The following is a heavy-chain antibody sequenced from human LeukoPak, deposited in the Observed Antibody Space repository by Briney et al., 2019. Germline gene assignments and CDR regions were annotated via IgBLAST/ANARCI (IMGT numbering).Heavy chain of an antibody. J-gene: IGHJ4*02. V-gene: IGHV3-21*01. Sequence: GGSLRLSCAASGFTFSTYAMSWVRQAPGKGLEWVSSISSSSSYIYYADSVKGRFTISRDNAKNSLYLQMNSLRAEDTAVYYCARDLVEMATIFWEISPRYYFDYWGQGTLVTVSS. D-gene: IGHD5-24*01. CDR3: ARDLVEMATIFWEISPRYYFDY. CDR2: ISSSSSYI. CDR1: GFTFSTYA.